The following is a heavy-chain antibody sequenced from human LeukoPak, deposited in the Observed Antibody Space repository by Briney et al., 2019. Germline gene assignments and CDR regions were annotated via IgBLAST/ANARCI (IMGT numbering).Heavy chain of an antibody. CDR1: GDTFNAVY. V-gene: IGHV1-2*02. CDR2: TSPKSGGT. Sequence: GASVRVSSKASGDTFNAVYMHWVPQAPGQGLEGRGWTSPKSGGTNTAQNFQGRVTLTRDTSPSTTHMELSRLRPDDTAVYFCAKDRRTISDYYYFYYMDVWGKGTTVTVSS. D-gene: IGHD1-14*01. CDR3: AKDRRTISDYYYFYYMDV. J-gene: IGHJ6*03.